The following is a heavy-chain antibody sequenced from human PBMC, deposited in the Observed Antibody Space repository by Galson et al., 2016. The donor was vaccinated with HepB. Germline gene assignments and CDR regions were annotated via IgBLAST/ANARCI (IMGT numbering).Heavy chain of an antibody. CDR2: MIPNSGST. V-gene: IGHV1-8*01. D-gene: IGHD6-19*01. J-gene: IGHJ4*02. CDR1: GYTFTNYD. CDR3: ARGLAVTGEFDY. Sequence: QSGAEVKKPGESLKISCKASGYTFTNYDINWVRQAPGQGLEWMGWMIPNSGSTGYAQKFQGRVTMTRHTSISTAYLELRGLKSEDTAVYYCARGLAVTGEFDYWGQGTLVTVSS.